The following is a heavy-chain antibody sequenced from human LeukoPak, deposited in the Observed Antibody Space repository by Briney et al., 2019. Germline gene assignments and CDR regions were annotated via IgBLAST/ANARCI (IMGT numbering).Heavy chain of an antibody. CDR1: GDSINSLDL. CDR3: AREGSYSSGWYHQLDY. Sequence: SETLSLTCTVSGDSINSLDLWSWVRQPPGKGLEWIGEMYLSGTTHSNPSVKSRVTISIDKSKNQFSLKLSSVTAADTAVYYCAREGSYSSGWYHQLDYWGQGTLVTVSS. D-gene: IGHD6-19*01. V-gene: IGHV4-4*02. J-gene: IGHJ4*02. CDR2: MYLSGTT.